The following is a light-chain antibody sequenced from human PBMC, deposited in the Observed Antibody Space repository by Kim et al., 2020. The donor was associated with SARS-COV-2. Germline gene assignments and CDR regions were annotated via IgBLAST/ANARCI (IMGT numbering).Light chain of an antibody. J-gene: IGLJ3*02. CDR1: KLGDKY. CDR2: QDS. CDR3: QAWDSSTAV. V-gene: IGLV3-1*01. Sequence: VSPGQTASITCSGDKLGDKYVCWYQQKTGQSPVLVIYQDSKRPSGIPERFSGSNSGNTATLTISGTQAMDEADYYCQAWDSSTAVFGGGTQLTVL.